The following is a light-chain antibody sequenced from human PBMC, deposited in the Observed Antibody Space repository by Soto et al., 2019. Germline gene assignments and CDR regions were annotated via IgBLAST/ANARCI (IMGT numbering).Light chain of an antibody. CDR1: QSLLHSNGYNY. CDR2: FGS. V-gene: IGKV2-28*01. J-gene: IGKJ4*01. Sequence: DIVMTQSPLSLPVTPGEPASISCRSSQSLLHSNGYNYLDLYLQKPGQSPQLPIYFGSNRATGVTDRFSGSGSGTDFTLKISRVEAENVRLYYCMHSLQTLLTFGGGTKVEIK. CDR3: MHSLQTLLT.